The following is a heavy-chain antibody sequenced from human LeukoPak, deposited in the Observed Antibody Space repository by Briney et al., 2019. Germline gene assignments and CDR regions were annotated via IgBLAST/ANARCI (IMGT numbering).Heavy chain of an antibody. V-gene: IGHV3-23*01. Sequence: GGPLSLSCAASGFTFSSYAMSWLRQAPGKGLEGVSAISGSGGSTYYADSVKGRFTISRDNSKNTLYLQMNSLRAEDTAVYYCAKPVLDDFWSGYNFDYWGQGTLVTVSS. J-gene: IGHJ4*02. D-gene: IGHD3-3*01. CDR2: ISGSGGST. CDR1: GFTFSSYA. CDR3: AKPVLDDFWSGYNFDY.